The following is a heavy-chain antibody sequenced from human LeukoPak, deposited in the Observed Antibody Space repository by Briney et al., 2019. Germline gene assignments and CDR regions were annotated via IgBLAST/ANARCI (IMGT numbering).Heavy chain of an antibody. D-gene: IGHD3-16*02. CDR2: IDHSGST. CDR3: ARVSASYRLPDYWDP. V-gene: IGHV4-38-2*02. CDR1: GYSISSGYY. J-gene: IGHJ5*02. Sequence: SETLSLTCSVSGYSISSGYYWGWIRQPPGKGLEWIGSIDHSGSTYYNPSLKSRVTISVVTSKNQFSLKLRSVTAADTAVYYCARVSASYRLPDYWDPWGQGTLVTVSS.